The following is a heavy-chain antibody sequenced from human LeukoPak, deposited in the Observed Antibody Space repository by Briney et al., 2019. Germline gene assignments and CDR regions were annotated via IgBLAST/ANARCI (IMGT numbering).Heavy chain of an antibody. J-gene: IGHJ6*02. CDR1: GFTFDGYA. CDR2: ISWNSGSI. Sequence: GGSLRLSCAASGFTFDGYAMHWVRQAPGKGLEWVSGISWNSGSIGYADSVKGRFTISRDNAKNSLYLQMNSLRAEDTALYYCAKDSSGQLFYGMDVWGQGTTVTVSS. D-gene: IGHD6-19*01. CDR3: AKDSSGQLFYGMDV. V-gene: IGHV3-9*01.